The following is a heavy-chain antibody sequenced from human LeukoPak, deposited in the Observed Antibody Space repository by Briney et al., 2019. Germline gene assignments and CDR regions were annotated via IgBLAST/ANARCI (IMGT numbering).Heavy chain of an antibody. Sequence: SETLSLTCAVYGGSFSGYYWSWIRRPPGKGLEWIGEINHSGSTNYNPSLKSRVTISVDTSKNQFSLKLSSVTAADTAVYYCASRSIVGATPPFDYWGQGTLVTVSS. CDR1: GGSFSGYY. CDR3: ASRSIVGATPPFDY. CDR2: INHSGST. V-gene: IGHV4-34*01. D-gene: IGHD1-26*01. J-gene: IGHJ4*02.